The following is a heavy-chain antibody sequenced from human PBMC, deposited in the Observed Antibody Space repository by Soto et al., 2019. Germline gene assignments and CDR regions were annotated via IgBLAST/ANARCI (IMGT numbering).Heavy chain of an antibody. CDR3: AREGRGKKAGYNGLVSLGY. D-gene: IGHD2-2*02. Sequence: SVKVSCKVSGSRFSNYVTAWVRKAPGHGLEWLGRIIPIFNSTKYAQNFQGTVTITADKSTSTASLELSSLRSDDTAVYYCAREGRGKKAGYNGLVSLGYWGQGTLVTVSS. CDR2: IIPIFNST. V-gene: IGHV1-69*06. J-gene: IGHJ4*02. CDR1: GSRFSNYV.